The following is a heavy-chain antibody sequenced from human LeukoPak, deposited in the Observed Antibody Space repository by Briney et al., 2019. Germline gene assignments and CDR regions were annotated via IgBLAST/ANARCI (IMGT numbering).Heavy chain of an antibody. D-gene: IGHD3-22*01. CDR2: ISGSGGST. CDR1: GFTFSSYG. J-gene: IGHJ4*02. Sequence: GGSLRLSCAASGFTFSSYGMHWVRQAPGKGLEWVSAISGSGGSTYYADSVKGRFTISRDNSKNTLYLQMNSLRAEDTAVYYCAKGPYYYDSSGYYWGQGTLVTVSS. V-gene: IGHV3-23*01. CDR3: AKGPYYYDSSGYY.